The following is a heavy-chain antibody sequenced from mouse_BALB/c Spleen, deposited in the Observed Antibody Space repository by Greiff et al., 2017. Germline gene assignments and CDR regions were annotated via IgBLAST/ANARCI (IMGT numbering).Heavy chain of an antibody. J-gene: IGHJ4*01. CDR3: ARGGGYGNPYYYAMDY. Sequence: VQLQESGAELVRPGSSVKISCKASGYAFSSYWMNWVKQRPGQGLEWIGQIYPGDGDTNYNGKFKGKATLTADKSSSTAYMQLSSLTSEDSAVYFCARGGGYGNPYYYAMDYWGQGTSVTVSS. CDR2: IYPGDGDT. V-gene: IGHV1-80*01. D-gene: IGHD2-10*02. CDR1: GYAFSSYW.